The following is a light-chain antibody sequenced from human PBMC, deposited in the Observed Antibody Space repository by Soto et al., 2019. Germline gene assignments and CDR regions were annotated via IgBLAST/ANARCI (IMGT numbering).Light chain of an antibody. CDR2: GVS. J-gene: IGKJ1*01. Sequence: EVMMTQSPDTLSVSPGETATLSCRASQSVSSGHLAWYQQKPGQAPRLLIYGVSSRATGIPDRFSGSGSGTDFALTISRLEPEDFAVYYCQQYGSSPWTFGQGTKVDIK. CDR1: QSVSSGH. CDR3: QQYGSSPWT. V-gene: IGKV3-20*01.